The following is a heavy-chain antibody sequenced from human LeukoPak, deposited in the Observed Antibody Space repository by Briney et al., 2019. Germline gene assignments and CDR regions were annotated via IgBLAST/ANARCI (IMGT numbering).Heavy chain of an antibody. V-gene: IGHV3-66*01. D-gene: IGHD2-15*01. CDR1: GFIVTNNY. J-gene: IGHJ3*02. CDR2: VYSGGST. Sequence: GGSLRLSCTASGFIVTNNYINWVRQAPGKGLEWVSLVYSGGSTYYADSVKGRFTISRDNSKNMVYLQMNSLRAEDTAMYYCARGLYCSGGSCYGGDAFDIWGQGTMVTVSS. CDR3: ARGLYCSGGSCYGGDAFDI.